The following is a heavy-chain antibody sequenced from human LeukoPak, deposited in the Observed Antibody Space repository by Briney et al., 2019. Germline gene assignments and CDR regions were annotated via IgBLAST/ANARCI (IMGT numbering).Heavy chain of an antibody. Sequence: PGGSLRLSCAASGFSFSSYGMYWVRQAPGKGLEWVAFIRHDGSIKLYADSVKGRFTISRDNSKNTLYVQMNSLRAEDTAVYYCARDNYYGSGSYYKVAIWGPVGHWFDPWGQGTLVTVSS. CDR2: IRHDGSIK. J-gene: IGHJ5*02. CDR1: GFSFSSYG. V-gene: IGHV3-30*02. CDR3: ARDNYYGSGSYYKVAIWGPVGHWFDP. D-gene: IGHD3-10*01.